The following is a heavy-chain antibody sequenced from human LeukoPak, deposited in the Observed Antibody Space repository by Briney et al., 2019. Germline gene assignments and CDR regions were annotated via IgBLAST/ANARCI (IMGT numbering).Heavy chain of an antibody. D-gene: IGHD1-26*01. CDR3: VRGPGGSHLGWFDP. CDR1: GDXVSSNSAA. V-gene: IGHV6-1*01. Sequence: SQTLSLTCAISGDXVSSNSAAWNWIRQSPSRGLEWLGRTYYRSKWYNDYAVSVKSRITINPDTSKNQFSLQLNSVTPEDTAVYYCVRGPGGSHLGWFDPWGQGTLVTVSS. CDR2: TYYRSKWYN. J-gene: IGHJ5*02.